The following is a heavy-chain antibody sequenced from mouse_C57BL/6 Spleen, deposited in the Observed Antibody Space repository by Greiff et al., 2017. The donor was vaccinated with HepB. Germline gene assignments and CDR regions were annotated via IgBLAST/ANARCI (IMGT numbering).Heavy chain of an antibody. J-gene: IGHJ1*03. CDR2: INYDGSST. D-gene: IGHD4-1*02. V-gene: IGHV5-16*01. Sequence: EVKLMESEGGLVQPGSSMKLSCTASGFTFSDYYMAWVRQVPEKGLEWVANINYDGSSTYYLDSLKSRFIISRDNAKNILYLQMSSLKSEDTATYYCARDPTGSYWYFDVWGTGTTVTVSS. CDR1: GFTFSDYY. CDR3: ARDPTGSYWYFDV.